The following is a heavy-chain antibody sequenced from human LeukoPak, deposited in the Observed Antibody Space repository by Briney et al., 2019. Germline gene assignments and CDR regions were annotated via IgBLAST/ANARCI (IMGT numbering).Heavy chain of an antibody. V-gene: IGHV4-30-2*01. D-gene: IGHD4-17*01. CDR3: ASAATVTHDAFDI. CDR2: IYHSGST. Sequence: IGYIYHSGSTYYNPSLKSRVTISVDRSKNQFSLKLSSVTAADTAVYYCASAATVTHDAFDIWGQGTMVTVSS. J-gene: IGHJ3*02.